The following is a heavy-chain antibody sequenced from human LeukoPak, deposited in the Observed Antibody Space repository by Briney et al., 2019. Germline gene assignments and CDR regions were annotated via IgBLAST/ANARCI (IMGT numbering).Heavy chain of an antibody. CDR3: ARVSRDCSSTSCYNDAFDI. D-gene: IGHD2-2*02. CDR1: GYTFTSYF. J-gene: IGHJ3*02. V-gene: IGHV1-46*01. CDR2: INPSGGTT. Sequence: ASVKVSFKASGYTFTSYFMHWVRQAPGQGLEWMGVINPSGGTTSYAQKFQGRVTMTRDTSTSTVYMELSSLRSEDTAVYYCARVSRDCSSTSCYNDAFDIWGQGTMVTVSS.